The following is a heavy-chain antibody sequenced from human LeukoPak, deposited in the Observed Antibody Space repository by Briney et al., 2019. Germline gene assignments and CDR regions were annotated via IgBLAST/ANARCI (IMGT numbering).Heavy chain of an antibody. CDR2: IDYTGRS. V-gene: IGHV4-59*01. Sequence: PSETLSLTCTVSGGSMRSYYWIWIRQPPGKGLEWIGYIDYTGRSKDNPSLKSRVTISVDMSKNQFSLKLRSVTAADTGVYYCARDLGGPAAGTLDHWGQGTLVTVSS. CDR3: ARDLGGPAAGTLDH. D-gene: IGHD6-13*01. CDR1: GGSMRSYY. J-gene: IGHJ4*02.